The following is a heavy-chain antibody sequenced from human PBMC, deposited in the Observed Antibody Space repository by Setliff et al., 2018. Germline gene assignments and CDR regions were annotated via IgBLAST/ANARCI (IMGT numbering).Heavy chain of an antibody. CDR3: TVYNTGSSKDHY. CDR1: GVSISSSTYY. V-gene: IGHV4-39*07. J-gene: IGHJ4*02. D-gene: IGHD2-8*02. CDR2: IYYSGST. Sequence: SETLSLTCTVSGVSISSSTYYWGWIRQPPGKGLEWIGSIYYSGSTNYNPSLKSRVTISVDTSKNQFSLKLSSVTAADTALYYCTVYNTGSSKDHYWGQGTPVTVSS.